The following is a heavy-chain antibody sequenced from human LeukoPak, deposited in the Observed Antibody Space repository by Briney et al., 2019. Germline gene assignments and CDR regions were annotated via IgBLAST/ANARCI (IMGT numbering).Heavy chain of an antibody. J-gene: IGHJ5*02. CDR3: ARYDIVATNLFDL. D-gene: IGHD5-12*01. Sequence: SETLSLTCTVSGDSISSGGYYWRWVRQHPGKVLECIGYICYYRSTYYSASLKSRVTISVDTSKDQFSLKLRSVTAADTAVYYCARYDIVATNLFDL. CDR1: GDSISSGGYY. CDR2: ICYYRST. V-gene: IGHV4-31*03.